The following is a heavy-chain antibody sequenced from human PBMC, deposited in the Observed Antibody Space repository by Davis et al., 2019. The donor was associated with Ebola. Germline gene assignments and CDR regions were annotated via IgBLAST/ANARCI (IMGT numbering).Heavy chain of an antibody. CDR1: GFTFSSYW. V-gene: IGHV3-74*01. Sequence: PGGSLRLSCAASGFTFSSYWMHWVRQAPGKGLVWVSRINSDGSSTSYADSVKGRFTISRHNSKNTLYLQMNSLRAEDTAVYYCARERYYYGSGSYFDYWGQGTLVTVSS. CDR2: INSDGSST. D-gene: IGHD3-10*01. J-gene: IGHJ4*02. CDR3: ARERYYYGSGSYFDY.